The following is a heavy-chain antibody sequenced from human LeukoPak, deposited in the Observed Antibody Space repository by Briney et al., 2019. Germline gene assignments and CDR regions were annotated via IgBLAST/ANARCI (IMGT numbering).Heavy chain of an antibody. J-gene: IGHJ4*02. D-gene: IGHD3-10*01. CDR3: ARDRSYYNY. CDR2: ITWNSGSI. Sequence: GRSLRLSCAASGFTFRDYAMYWVRQGPGKGLEWVSGITWNSGSIDYADSVKGRFTISRDNAKNSLYLQMNSLRAEDTAVYYCARDRSYYNYWGQGTLVTVSS. V-gene: IGHV3-9*01. CDR1: GFTFRDYA.